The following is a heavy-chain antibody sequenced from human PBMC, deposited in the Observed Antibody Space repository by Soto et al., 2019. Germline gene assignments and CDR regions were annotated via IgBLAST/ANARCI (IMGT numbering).Heavy chain of an antibody. CDR2: ISGSGGST. CDR3: AKSPRLHTVGRYYFDY. CDR1: GFTFSSYA. Sequence: GGSLRLSCAAFGFTFSSYAMSWVRQAPGKGLEWVSAISGSGGSTYYADSVKGWFTISRDNSKNTLYLQMNSLRAEDTAVYYCAKSPRLHTVGRYYFDYWGQGTLVTVSS. V-gene: IGHV3-23*01. D-gene: IGHD4-17*01. J-gene: IGHJ4*02.